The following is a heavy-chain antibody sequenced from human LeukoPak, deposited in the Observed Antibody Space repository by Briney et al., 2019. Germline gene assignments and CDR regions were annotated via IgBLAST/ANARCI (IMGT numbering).Heavy chain of an antibody. CDR2: IYHRGST. CDR3: ARHATVGYSYGSLAFDI. CDR1: GYSISNGYY. V-gene: IGHV4-38-2*02. J-gene: IGHJ3*02. D-gene: IGHD5-18*01. Sequence: PSETLSLTCTVSGYSISNGYYWGWIRQPPGKGLEWVGSIYHRGSTYYNPSLRSRVTISVDTSKNQFSLKLSSVTAADTAVYYCARHATVGYSYGSLAFDIWGQGTMVTVSS.